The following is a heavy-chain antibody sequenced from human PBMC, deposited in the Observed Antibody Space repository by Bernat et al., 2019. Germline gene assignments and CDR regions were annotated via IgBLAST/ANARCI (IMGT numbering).Heavy chain of an antibody. CDR3: ARGSSGSYDY. D-gene: IGHD1-26*01. V-gene: IGHV3-11*04. Sequence: QVQLVESGGGSVKPGGSLRLSCAASGFTLSGYFMSWIRQAPGKGLEWVSYISSSGYTIYYADSVKGRFTISRDNTKNSIYLQMNSLRVEDTGLYYCARGSSGSYDYWGHGTQVTVSS. J-gene: IGHJ4*01. CDR2: ISSSGYTI. CDR1: GFTLSGYF.